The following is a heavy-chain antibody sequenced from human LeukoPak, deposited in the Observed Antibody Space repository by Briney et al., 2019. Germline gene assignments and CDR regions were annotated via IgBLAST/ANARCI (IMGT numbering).Heavy chain of an antibody. CDR2: IWFDGSYK. D-gene: IGHD6-19*01. CDR3: ARGSDSSGWYYFDY. V-gene: IGHV3-33*01. Sequence: GRSPRLSCAASGFPFSSYGMHWVRQAPGKGLEWVAIIWFDGSYKYHADSVKGRFTISRDNSKNTLYLQMNSLRAEDTAVYYCARGSDSSGWYYFDYWGQGTLVTVSS. J-gene: IGHJ4*02. CDR1: GFPFSSYG.